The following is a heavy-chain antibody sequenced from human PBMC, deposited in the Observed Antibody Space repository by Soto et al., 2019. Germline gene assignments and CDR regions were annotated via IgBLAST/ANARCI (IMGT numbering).Heavy chain of an antibody. J-gene: IGHJ4*02. V-gene: IGHV1-18*04. CDR2: ISAYNGNT. Sequence: ASVKVSCKASGYTFTSYGISWVRQAPGQGLEWMGWISAYNGNTNYAQKLQGRVTMTTDTSTSTAYMELRSLRSDDTAVYYCARDTPIDLRITMIVVSPLDYWGQGTLVTVSS. CDR1: GYTFTSYG. D-gene: IGHD3-22*01. CDR3: ARDTPIDLRITMIVVSPLDY.